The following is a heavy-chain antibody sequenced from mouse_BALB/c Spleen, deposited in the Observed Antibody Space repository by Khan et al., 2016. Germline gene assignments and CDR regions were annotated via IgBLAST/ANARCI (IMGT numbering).Heavy chain of an antibody. CDR3: ARWSYYYGSSYGWFAY. V-gene: IGHV1-7*01. D-gene: IGHD1-1*01. Sequence: QVQLKQSGAELAKPGASVKMSCKASGYTFTDYWMHWVKQRPGQGLEWIGYINPNTGYTEYNQKFKDKATLTADKSSSTAYMQLSSLTSEDSAVDYCARWSYYYGSSYGWFAYWGQGTLVTVSA. CDR2: INPNTGYT. CDR1: GYTFTDYW. J-gene: IGHJ3*01.